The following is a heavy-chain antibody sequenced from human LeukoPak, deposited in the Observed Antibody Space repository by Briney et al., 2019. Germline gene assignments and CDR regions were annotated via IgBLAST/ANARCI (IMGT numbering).Heavy chain of an antibody. V-gene: IGHV1-69*13. D-gene: IGHD5-18*01. CDR1: GGTFSSYA. Sequence: SVKVSCKASGGTFSSYAISWVRQAPGQGLEWMGGIIPILGTANYAQKFQGRVTITADESTSTAYMELSSLRSEDTAVYYCATKRGYSYGSPHWGQGTLVTVSP. J-gene: IGHJ4*02. CDR2: IIPILGTA. CDR3: ATKRGYSYGSPH.